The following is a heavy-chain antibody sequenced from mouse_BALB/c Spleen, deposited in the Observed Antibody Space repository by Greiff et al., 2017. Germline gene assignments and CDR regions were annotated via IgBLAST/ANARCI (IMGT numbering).Heavy chain of an antibody. CDR3: ARWADGAY. V-gene: IGHV1S135*01. CDR2: IDPFNGGT. D-gene: IGHD6-1*01. J-gene: IGHJ3*01. CDR1: GYAFSSYW. Sequence: EVQLQESGAELVRPGSSVKISCKASGYAFSSYWMNWVKQSHGKSLEWIGYIDPFNGGTSYNQKFKGKATLTVDKSSSTAYMHLSSLTSEDSAVYYCARWADGAYWGQGTLVTVSA.